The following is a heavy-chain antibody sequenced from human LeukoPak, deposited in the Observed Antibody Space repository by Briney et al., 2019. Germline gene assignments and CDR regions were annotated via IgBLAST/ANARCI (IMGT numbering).Heavy chain of an antibody. V-gene: IGHV3-7*01. CDR2: IKQDGSQ. Sequence: PGGSLRLSCAASGFTVSSYEMNWVRQAPGKGLEWVANIKQDGSQYYVDSVKGRFIISRDNAKNSLYLQMNSLRVEDAAVYSCARGPDYGDRLDYFDYWGQGTLVTVSS. J-gene: IGHJ4*02. CDR3: ARGPDYGDRLDYFDY. CDR1: GFTVSSYE. D-gene: IGHD4-17*01.